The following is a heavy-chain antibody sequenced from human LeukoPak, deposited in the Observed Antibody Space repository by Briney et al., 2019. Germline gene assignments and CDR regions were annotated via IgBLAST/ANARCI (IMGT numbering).Heavy chain of an antibody. Sequence: GGSLRLSCAASGFTFSSYAMNWVRQAPGKGLEWVSGISGSGGSTYYADSVKGRFTISRDNSRNTLYLQMNSLRGDDTAVYYCAKDVGKWESLHFFDYWGQGTLVTVSS. D-gene: IGHD1-26*01. CDR1: GFTFSSYA. J-gene: IGHJ4*02. CDR2: ISGSGGST. CDR3: AKDVGKWESLHFFDY. V-gene: IGHV3-23*01.